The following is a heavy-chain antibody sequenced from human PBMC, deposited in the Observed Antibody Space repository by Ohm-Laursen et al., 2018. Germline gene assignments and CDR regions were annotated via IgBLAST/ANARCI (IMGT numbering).Heavy chain of an antibody. V-gene: IGHV3-7*01. CDR1: GFTFNSRG. D-gene: IGHD6-13*01. J-gene: IGHJ4*02. CDR3: ASGLYSSSWYMEEDY. CDR2: ITHDGHET. Sequence: GSLRLSCAASGFTFNSRGMTWVRQAPGKGLEWVANITHDGHETFYVDSVKGRFTISRDNSENSLFLQMNSLRAEDTAVYYCASGLYSSSWYMEEDYWGQGTLVTVSS.